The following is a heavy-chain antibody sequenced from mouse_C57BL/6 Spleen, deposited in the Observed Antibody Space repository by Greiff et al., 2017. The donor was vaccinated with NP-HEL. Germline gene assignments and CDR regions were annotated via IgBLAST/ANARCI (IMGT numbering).Heavy chain of an antibody. CDR1: GYTFTSYW. Sequence: QVQLQHPGAELVRPGSSVKLSCKASGYTFTSYWMDWVKQRPGQGLEWIGNIYPSDSETHYNQKFKDKATLTVDKSSSTAYMQLSSLTSEDSAVYYCAREDYYGSSPFDYWGQGTTLTVSS. CDR3: AREDYYGSSPFDY. CDR2: IYPSDSET. J-gene: IGHJ2*01. V-gene: IGHV1-61*01. D-gene: IGHD1-1*01.